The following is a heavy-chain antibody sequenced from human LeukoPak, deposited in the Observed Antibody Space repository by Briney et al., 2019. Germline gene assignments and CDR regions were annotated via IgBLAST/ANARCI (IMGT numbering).Heavy chain of an antibody. J-gene: IGHJ6*02. CDR1: GYNFSIYG. V-gene: IGHV1-18*01. CDR2: VSVYNNKR. CDR3: ARDYRSDGAPGFYGMDV. D-gene: IGHD6-13*01. Sequence: ASVKVSCKASGYNFSIYGISWVRQAPGQGLEWMGWVSVYNNKRNYAQSLQGRVTMTTDTSTSTAYMELRSLRSDDTAVYYCARDYRSDGAPGFYGMDVWGQGTTVTVPS.